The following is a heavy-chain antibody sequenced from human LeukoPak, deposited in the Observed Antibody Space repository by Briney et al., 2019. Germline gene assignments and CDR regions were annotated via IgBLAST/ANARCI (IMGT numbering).Heavy chain of an antibody. V-gene: IGHV4-39*01. CDR3: ARQPSIYYDSSGYVDY. CDR2: IYYSGST. Sequence: SETLSLTCTVSGGSISSSSYYWGWIRQPPGKGLEWIGGIYYSGSTYYNPHLKSRVTISVDTSKTQFPLKLSSVTAADTAVYYGARQPSIYYDSSGYVDYWGQGTLVTVSS. CDR1: GGSISSSSYY. D-gene: IGHD3-22*01. J-gene: IGHJ4*02.